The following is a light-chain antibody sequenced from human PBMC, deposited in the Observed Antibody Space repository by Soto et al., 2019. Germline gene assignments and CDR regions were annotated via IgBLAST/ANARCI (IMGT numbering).Light chain of an antibody. CDR2: DAS. CDR1: QDIANY. J-gene: IGKJ4*01. Sequence: DIQMTQSPSSLSASVGDRVTITCQASQDIANYLNWYQQKARRAPKFLIYDASNLETGVPSRFSGSGSGTDFTLTISSLQPEDIATYYCQQYDNLPLTFGGGTKVDIK. V-gene: IGKV1-33*01. CDR3: QQYDNLPLT.